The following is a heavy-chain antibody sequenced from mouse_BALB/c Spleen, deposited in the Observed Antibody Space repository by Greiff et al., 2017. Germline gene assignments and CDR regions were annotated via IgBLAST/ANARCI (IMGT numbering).Heavy chain of an antibody. D-gene: IGHD2-13*01. CDR3: ASDGDYAWFAY. CDR2: ISSGGST. Sequence: DVMLVESGGGLVKPGGSLKLSCAASGFTFSSYAMSWVRQTPEKRLEWVASISSGGSTYYSDSVKGRFTISRDNARNILYLQMSSLRSKDTAMYYCASDGDYAWFAYWGQGTLVTVSA. J-gene: IGHJ3*01. V-gene: IGHV5-6-5*01. CDR1: GFTFSSYA.